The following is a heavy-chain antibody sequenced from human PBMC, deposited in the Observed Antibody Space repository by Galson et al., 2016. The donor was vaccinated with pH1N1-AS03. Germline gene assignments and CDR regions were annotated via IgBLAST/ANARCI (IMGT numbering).Heavy chain of an antibody. V-gene: IGHV1-69*10. CDR3: ARDRYFSGWSYEGWFDP. J-gene: IGHJ5*02. CDR2: VIASVGIT. D-gene: IGHD1-26*01. Sequence: SVKVSCKASGGTFSSYAISWVRQAPGQGLEWMGGVIASVGITSYAQKFQGRVTITADESTSTAYMELSSLRSEDTAVYYCARDRYFSGWSYEGWFDPWGPGTLVTVSS. CDR1: GGTFSSYA.